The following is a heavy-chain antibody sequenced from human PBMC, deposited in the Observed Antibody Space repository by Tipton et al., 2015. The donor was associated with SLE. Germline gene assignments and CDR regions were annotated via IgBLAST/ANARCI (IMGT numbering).Heavy chain of an antibody. CDR3: ARNGFYSLDY. D-gene: IGHD3-22*01. V-gene: IGHV4-4*02. Sequence: TLSLTCTVSSGSISSSDCWSWVRQPPGKGLEWIGEIYRSGRATYNQPLKSRVTIPMDKTKDQYSLNMASVTPADAAVYYCARNGFYSLDYCGQGTLVTV. J-gene: IGHJ4*02. CDR2: IYRSGRA. CDR1: SGSISSSDC.